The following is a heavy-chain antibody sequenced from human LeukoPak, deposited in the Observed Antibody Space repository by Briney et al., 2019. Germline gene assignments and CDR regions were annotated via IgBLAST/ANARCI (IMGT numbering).Heavy chain of an antibody. CDR3: ARTLGIAVAGAAWWFDP. CDR2: ISAYNGNT. CDR1: GYTFTSYG. D-gene: IGHD6-19*01. V-gene: IGHV1-18*01. J-gene: IGHJ5*02. Sequence: ASVKVSCKASGYTFTSYGISWVRQAPGQGLEWMGWISAYNGNTNYAQKLQGRVTMTTDTSTSTAYMELRSLRSDDTAVYYCARTLGIAVAGAAWWFDPWGQGTLVTVSS.